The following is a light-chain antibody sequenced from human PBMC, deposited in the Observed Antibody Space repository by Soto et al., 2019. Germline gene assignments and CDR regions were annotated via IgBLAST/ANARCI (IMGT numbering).Light chain of an antibody. Sequence: DIQMTQSPSSLSASVGDRVTITCRASQTISSYLNWYQQKPGKAPKLLIYAASSLQSGVPSRFSGSRSVTDFTLTISSLQPEDFATYYCQQSYITPHTFGQGTNLEIK. J-gene: IGKJ2*01. V-gene: IGKV1-39*01. CDR1: QTISSY. CDR2: AAS. CDR3: QQSYITPHT.